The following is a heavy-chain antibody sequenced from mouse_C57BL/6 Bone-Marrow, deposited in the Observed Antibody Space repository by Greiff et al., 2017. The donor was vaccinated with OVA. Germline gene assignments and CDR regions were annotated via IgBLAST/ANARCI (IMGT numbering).Heavy chain of an antibody. CDR2: IYPGSGNT. Sequence: VQLVESGAELVRPGASVKLSCKASGYTFPDYYINWVKQRPGQGLEWIARIYPGSGNTYYNEKFKGKATLTAEKSSSTAYMQLSSLTSEDSAVYFCARNGIWYFDVWGTGTTVTVSS. V-gene: IGHV1-76*01. J-gene: IGHJ1*03. CDR3: ARNGIWYFDV. CDR1: GYTFPDYY.